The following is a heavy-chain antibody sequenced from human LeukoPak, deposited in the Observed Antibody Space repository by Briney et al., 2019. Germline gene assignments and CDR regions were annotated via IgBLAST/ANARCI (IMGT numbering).Heavy chain of an antibody. CDR1: GFTFRNYA. CDR3: AKDLPDRYSLEY. J-gene: IGHJ4*02. CDR2: TNYDGSDR. Sequence: PGRSLRLSCAASGFTFRNYAMYWVRQAPGKGLEWVAFTNYDGSDRCYAETVKGRFTVSRDNSKNTLYLQMNSLRTEDTAVYYCAKDLPDRYSLEYWGQGTMVTVSS. V-gene: IGHV3-30*18. D-gene: IGHD2-15*01.